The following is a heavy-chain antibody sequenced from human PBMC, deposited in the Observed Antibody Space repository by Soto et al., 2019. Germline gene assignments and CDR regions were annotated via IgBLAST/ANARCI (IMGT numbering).Heavy chain of an antibody. V-gene: IGHV1-3*01. D-gene: IGHD5-12*01. CDR2: INAGNGDT. CDR1: GYTFTSYP. J-gene: IGHJ6*02. Sequence: QVQLVQSGAEVKKPGASVKVSCKASGYTFTSYPMHWVRQAPGQRLEWMGWINAGNGDTTYSQKFQGRVNITRDTSAITAYMELSSLRSEDTAVYYCARWRGNDYHYYSGMDVWGQGTTVTVSS. CDR3: ARWRGNDYHYYSGMDV.